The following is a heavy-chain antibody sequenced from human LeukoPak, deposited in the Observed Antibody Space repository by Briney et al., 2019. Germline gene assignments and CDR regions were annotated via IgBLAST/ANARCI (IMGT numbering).Heavy chain of an antibody. CDR1: GGSFSGYY. V-gene: IGHV4-34*01. Sequence: PSETLSLTCAVYGGSFSGYYWSWIRQPSGKGLEWIGEINHSGSTNYNPSLKSRVTISVDTSKNQFSLKLSSVTAADTAVYYCARLSRGRWYYYDSSGYWNWFDPWGQGTLVTVSS. J-gene: IGHJ5*02. D-gene: IGHD3-22*01. CDR3: ARLSRGRWYYYDSSGYWNWFDP. CDR2: INHSGST.